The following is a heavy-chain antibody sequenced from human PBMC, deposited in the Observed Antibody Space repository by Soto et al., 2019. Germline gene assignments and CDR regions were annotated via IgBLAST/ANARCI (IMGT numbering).Heavy chain of an antibody. Sequence: QVQLVESGGGVVQPGRSLRLSCAASGFTFSSYGMHWVRQAPGKGLEWVAVIWYDGSNKYYGDSVKGRFTISRDKSKNTLYLQMNSLRAEDTAIYHCARYGGHSLDFWGQGTLVTVSS. CDR1: GFTFSSYG. CDR2: IWYDGSNK. V-gene: IGHV3-33*01. J-gene: IGHJ4*02. D-gene: IGHD2-21*02. CDR3: ARYGGHSLDF.